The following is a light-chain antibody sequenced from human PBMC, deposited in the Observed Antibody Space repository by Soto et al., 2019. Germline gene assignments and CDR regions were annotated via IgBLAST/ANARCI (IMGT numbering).Light chain of an antibody. Sequence: DIQMTQSPSTLSASVGDRVSITCRASQSVDRYLAWYQQKPGKAPHLLIYDASSLESGVPSRFSGSGSGTEFTLTISSLQPDDFTPFCCQQYKDYTWTFGQGTKVEV. CDR2: DAS. V-gene: IGKV1-5*01. J-gene: IGKJ1*01. CDR3: QQYKDYTWT. CDR1: QSVDRY.